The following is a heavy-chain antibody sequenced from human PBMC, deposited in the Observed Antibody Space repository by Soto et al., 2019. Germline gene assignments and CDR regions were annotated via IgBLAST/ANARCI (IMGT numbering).Heavy chain of an antibody. V-gene: IGHV3-23*01. Sequence: GGSLRLSCAASGFTFSSYAMSWVRQAPGKGLEWVSAISGSGGSTYYADSVKGRFTISRDNSKNTLYLQMNSLRAEDTAVYYCANGISAAGRYYYYGMYVWGQGTTVPVSS. CDR3: ANGISAAGRYYYYGMYV. J-gene: IGHJ6*02. CDR1: GFTFSSYA. D-gene: IGHD6-13*01. CDR2: ISGSGGST.